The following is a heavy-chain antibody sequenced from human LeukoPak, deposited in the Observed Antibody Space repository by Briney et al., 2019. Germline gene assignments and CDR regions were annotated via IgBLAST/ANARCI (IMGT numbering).Heavy chain of an antibody. Sequence: GASVKVSCRASGGTFSSYTISWVRQAPGQGLEWMGGIIPIFGTTNYAQKFQGRVTIIADESTSTAYMELSSLRSEDTAVYYCARGSGGSFHSGIHYWGQGTLVTVSS. CDR3: ARGSGGSFHSGIHY. CDR1: GGTFSSYT. V-gene: IGHV1-69*13. CDR2: IIPIFGTT. J-gene: IGHJ4*02. D-gene: IGHD1-26*01.